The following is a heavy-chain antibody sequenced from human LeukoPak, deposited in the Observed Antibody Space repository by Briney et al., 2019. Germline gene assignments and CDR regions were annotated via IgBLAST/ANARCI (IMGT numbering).Heavy chain of an antibody. CDR1: GYTFTSYA. V-gene: IGHV7-4-1*02. CDR3: ARDLYCSGGSCPPRDY. CDR2: INTNTGNP. J-gene: IGHJ4*02. D-gene: IGHD2-15*01. Sequence: ASVKVSCKASGYTFTSYAMNWVRQAPGQGLEWMGWINTNTGNPTYAQGFTGRFVFSLDTSVSTAYLQISSLKAEDTAVYYCARDLYCSGGSCPPRDYWGQGTLVTVSS.